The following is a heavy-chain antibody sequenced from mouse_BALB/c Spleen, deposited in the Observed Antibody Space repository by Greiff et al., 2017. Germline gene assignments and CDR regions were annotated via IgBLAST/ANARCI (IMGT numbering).Heavy chain of an antibody. CDR2: ISYSGST. CDR3: ARCYGYAFDY. J-gene: IGHJ2*01. D-gene: IGHD1-2*01. V-gene: IGHV3-2*02. CDR1: GYSITSDYA. Sequence: EVQRVESGPGLVKPSQSLSLTCTVTGYSITSDYAWNWIRQFPGNKLEWMGYISYSGSTSYNPSLKSRISITRDTSKNQFFLQLNSVTTEDTATYYCARCYGYAFDYWGQGATLTVSS.